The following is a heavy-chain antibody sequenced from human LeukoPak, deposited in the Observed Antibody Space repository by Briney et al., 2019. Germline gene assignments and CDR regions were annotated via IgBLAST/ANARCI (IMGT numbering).Heavy chain of an antibody. Sequence: GASVKVSCKASGGTFSSYAINWVRQAPGQGLEWMGGFIPIFGTANYAQKFQGRVTITADESTSTAYMELSSLRSEDTAVYYCARDAYPYCSSTSCYPFDYWGQGTLVTVSS. J-gene: IGHJ4*02. CDR3: ARDAYPYCSSTSCYPFDY. CDR2: FIPIFGTA. CDR1: GGTFSSYA. D-gene: IGHD2-2*01. V-gene: IGHV1-69*01.